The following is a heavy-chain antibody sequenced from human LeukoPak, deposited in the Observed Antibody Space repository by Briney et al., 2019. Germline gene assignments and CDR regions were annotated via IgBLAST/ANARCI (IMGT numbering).Heavy chain of an antibody. V-gene: IGHV3-11*01. CDR2: ITATGSTR. D-gene: IGHD6-19*01. CDR1: GFTFSDYS. Sequence: GGSLRLSCAASGFTFSDYSMSWIRQAPGKGLECVSYITATGSTRYYTDSVKGRFTISRDNAKNSLYLQVNSLRAEDTAVYYCARHISLYTSGWTRLMDSWGQGTLVTVSS. CDR3: ARHISLYTSGWTRLMDS. J-gene: IGHJ4*02.